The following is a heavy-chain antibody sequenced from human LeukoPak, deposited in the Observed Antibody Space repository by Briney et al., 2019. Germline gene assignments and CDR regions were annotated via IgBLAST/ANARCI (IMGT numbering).Heavy chain of an antibody. D-gene: IGHD1-1*01. V-gene: IGHV4-59*01. CDR2: IYYSGST. J-gene: IGHJ4*02. Sequence: LETLSLTCTVSGGSISSYYWSWIRQPPGKGLEWIGYIYYSGSTNYNPSLKSRVTISVDTSKNQFSLKLSSVTAADTAVYYCARDLRNGPEQYYFDYWGQGTLVTVSS. CDR1: GGSISSYY. CDR3: ARDLRNGPEQYYFDY.